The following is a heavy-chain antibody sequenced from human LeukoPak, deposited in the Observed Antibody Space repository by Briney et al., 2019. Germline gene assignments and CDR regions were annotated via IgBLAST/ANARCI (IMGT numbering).Heavy chain of an antibody. CDR1: GGSISSYY. J-gene: IGHJ4*02. CDR2: IYYSGST. Sequence: SETLSLTCTVSGGSISSYYWSWIRQPPGKGLEWIGYIYYSGSTNYNPSLKSRVTISVDTSKNQFSLKLSSVTAADTAVYYCARNGVPGYCSSTSCYTTFDYWGQGTLVTVSS. D-gene: IGHD2-2*02. CDR3: ARNGVPGYCSSTSCYTTFDY. V-gene: IGHV4-59*01.